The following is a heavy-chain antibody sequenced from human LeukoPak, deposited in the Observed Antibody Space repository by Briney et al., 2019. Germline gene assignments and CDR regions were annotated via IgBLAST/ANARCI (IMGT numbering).Heavy chain of an antibody. Sequence: GASVKVSCKASGYTFTGYYMHWVRQAPGQGLEWMGWINPNSGGTNYAQKFQGRVTMTRDTSISTAYMELSRLRSDDTAVYYCAREYSSSWYPRPNWFDPWGQGTLVTVSS. CDR1: GYTFTGYY. D-gene: IGHD6-13*01. J-gene: IGHJ5*02. CDR2: INPNSGGT. CDR3: AREYSSSWYPRPNWFDP. V-gene: IGHV1-2*02.